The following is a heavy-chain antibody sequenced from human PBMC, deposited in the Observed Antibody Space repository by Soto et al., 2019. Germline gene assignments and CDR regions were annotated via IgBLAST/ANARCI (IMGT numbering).Heavy chain of an antibody. CDR3: ALVDVYVTPSPQDV. CDR2: INTYNGNT. D-gene: IGHD3-16*01. J-gene: IGHJ6*02. V-gene: IGHV1-18*01. CDR1: GYTFTRYG. Sequence: QVQLVQSGAEVKNPGASVKVSCKASGYTFTRYGIGWARQAPGQGLEWMGWINTYNGNTNYAQNVQGRVTLTTDTSTSTAYMELRSLRSNATAIYYCALVDVYVTPSPQDVWGQGPTVIVCS.